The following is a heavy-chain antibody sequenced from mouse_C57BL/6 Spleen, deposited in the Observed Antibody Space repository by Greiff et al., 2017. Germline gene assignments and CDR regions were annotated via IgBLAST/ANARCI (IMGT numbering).Heavy chain of an antibody. Sequence: QVQLKESGAELVRPGTSVKVSCKASGYAFTNYLIEWVKQRPGQGLEWIGVINPGSGGTNYNEKFKGKATLTADKSSSTAYMQLSSLTSEDSAVYFCARYSSGLWYFDVWGTGTTVTVSS. V-gene: IGHV1-54*01. CDR2: INPGSGGT. J-gene: IGHJ1*03. CDR3: ARYSSGLWYFDV. CDR1: GYAFTNYL. D-gene: IGHD3-2*02.